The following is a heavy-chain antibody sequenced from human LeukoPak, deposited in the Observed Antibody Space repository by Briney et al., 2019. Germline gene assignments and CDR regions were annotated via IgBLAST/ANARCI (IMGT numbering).Heavy chain of an antibody. CDR3: ARDPRLFPDSSTNGFDY. J-gene: IGHJ4*02. Sequence: ASVKVSCKASGYTFTGYGISWVRQAPGQGLEWMGWISAYNGNTNYAQKLQGRVTMTTDTSTSTAYMELRSLRSDDTAVYYCARDPRLFPDSSTNGFDYWGQGTLVTVSS. CDR1: GYTFTGYG. CDR2: ISAYNGNT. V-gene: IGHV1-18*01. D-gene: IGHD2-2*01.